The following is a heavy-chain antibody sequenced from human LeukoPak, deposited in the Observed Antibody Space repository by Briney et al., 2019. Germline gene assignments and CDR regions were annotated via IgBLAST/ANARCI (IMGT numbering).Heavy chain of an antibody. Sequence: ASVKVSCKASGYTFTGYYMHWVRQAPGQGLEWMGWINPNSGGTNYAQKFQGRVTMTRDTSISTAYMELSRLRSDDTAVYYCARDYYYDSSGYYSWGQGTLVTVSS. V-gene: IGHV1-2*02. CDR2: INPNSGGT. D-gene: IGHD3-22*01. CDR1: GYTFTGYY. J-gene: IGHJ5*02. CDR3: ARDYYYDSSGYYS.